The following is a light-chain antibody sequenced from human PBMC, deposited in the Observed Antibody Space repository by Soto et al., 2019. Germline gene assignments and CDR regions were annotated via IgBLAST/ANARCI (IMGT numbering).Light chain of an antibody. CDR3: QQSYSTPT. V-gene: IGKV1-39*01. J-gene: IGKJ4*01. CDR1: QSISSY. CDR2: AAS. Sequence: DIQMTQSPSSLSASVGDRVTITCRASQSISSYLNWYQQKPGKAPKFLIYAASSLHSGVPSRFSGSGSGTDFTLTISSLQPEDFATYYCQQSYSTPTFGGGTKVEIK.